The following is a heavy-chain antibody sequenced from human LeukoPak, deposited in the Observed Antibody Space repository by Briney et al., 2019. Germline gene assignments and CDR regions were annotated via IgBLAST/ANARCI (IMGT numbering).Heavy chain of an antibody. D-gene: IGHD5-24*01. V-gene: IGHV3-23*01. J-gene: IGHJ4*02. CDR2: LSGSGDDT. Sequence: GGSLRLSCAASGFTFSSYAMSWVRQAPGKGLQCVSGLSGSGDDTYHADSVKGRFTSSRDNSKNTLYLRMNSLRAEDTAVYYCVVQWGGDGYNTFDYWGQGTLVTVSS. CDR3: VVQWGGDGYNTFDY. CDR1: GFTFSSYA.